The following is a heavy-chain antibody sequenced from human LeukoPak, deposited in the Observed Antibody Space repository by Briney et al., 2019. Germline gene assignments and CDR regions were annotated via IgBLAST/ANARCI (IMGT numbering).Heavy chain of an antibody. Sequence: GGSLRLSCAASGFTFDDYAMHWVWQAPGKGLEWVSGISWNSGSIVYADSVKGRFTISRDNAKNSLYLQMNSLRAEDTALYYCAKDFYDFWSGKGSWFDPWGQGTLVTVSS. D-gene: IGHD3-3*01. CDR3: AKDFYDFWSGKGSWFDP. J-gene: IGHJ5*02. CDR1: GFTFDDYA. V-gene: IGHV3-9*01. CDR2: ISWNSGSI.